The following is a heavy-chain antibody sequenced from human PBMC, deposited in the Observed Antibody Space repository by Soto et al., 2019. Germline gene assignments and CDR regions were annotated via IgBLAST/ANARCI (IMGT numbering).Heavy chain of an antibody. CDR1: GGSISRYY. CDR2: IYNSGST. Sequence: SETLSLTCTVSGGSISRYYWSWIRQPPGKGLEWIGYIYNSGSTKYNPSLKSRVTISADPSKNQISLKLNSVTAADTAVYYCARDAGGYCSGGTCYYVTDVWGQGTTVTVSS. D-gene: IGHD2-15*01. V-gene: IGHV4-59*01. CDR3: ARDAGGYCSGGTCYYVTDV. J-gene: IGHJ6*02.